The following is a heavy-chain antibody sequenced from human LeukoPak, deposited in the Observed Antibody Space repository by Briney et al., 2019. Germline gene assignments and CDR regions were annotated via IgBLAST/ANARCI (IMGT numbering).Heavy chain of an antibody. V-gene: IGHV4-39*01. CDR2: IYYSGST. D-gene: IGHD5-12*01. CDR3: ARHIVATITGVDY. Sequence: PSETLSLTCTVSGGSISSSSYYWGWIRQPPGNGLEWIGSIYYSGSTYYNPSLKSRVTISVDTSKNQLSLKLSSVTAADTAVYYCARHIVATITGVDYWGQGTLVTVSS. CDR1: GGSISSSSYY. J-gene: IGHJ4*02.